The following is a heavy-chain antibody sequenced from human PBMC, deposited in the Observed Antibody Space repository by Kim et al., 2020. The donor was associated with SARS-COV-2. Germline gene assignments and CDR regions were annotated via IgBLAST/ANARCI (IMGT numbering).Heavy chain of an antibody. CDR3: ARVGSQVSAFDI. J-gene: IGHJ3*02. D-gene: IGHD2-15*01. V-gene: IGHV3-30*15. Sequence: YNDDSVEGRFTPTGDNSKTTLYLQMSSVRDEDTAVYYCARVGSQVSAFDIWGQGTLVTVSS.